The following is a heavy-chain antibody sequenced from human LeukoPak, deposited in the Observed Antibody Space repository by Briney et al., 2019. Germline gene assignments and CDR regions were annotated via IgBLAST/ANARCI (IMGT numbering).Heavy chain of an antibody. CDR2: LSAGGGST. CDR1: GFTFSNYA. J-gene: IGHJ4*02. Sequence: GGSLRLSCAASGFTFSNYALSWVRQAPGKGLEWVSALSAGGGSTYYADSVKGRFTISRDNSKNTLYLQMNSLRAEDTAVYYCAKLSRIVVVVAPSYFDYWGQGTLVTVSS. V-gene: IGHV3-23*01. CDR3: AKLSRIVVVVAPSYFDY. D-gene: IGHD2-15*01.